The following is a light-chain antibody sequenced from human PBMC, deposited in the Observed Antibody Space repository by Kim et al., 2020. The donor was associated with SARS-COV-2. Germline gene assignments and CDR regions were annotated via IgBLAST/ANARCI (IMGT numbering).Light chain of an antibody. V-gene: IGKV1-17*01. Sequence: ASVGDRVTITCRASQGIKSDLGWYQQKPGKAPKCLIYYASNLQTGVPSRFSGSGSGTEFTLTISSLQPEDSATYFCLQHNNYPLTFGQGTKVDIK. CDR3: LQHNNYPLT. CDR1: QGIKSD. CDR2: YAS. J-gene: IGKJ1*01.